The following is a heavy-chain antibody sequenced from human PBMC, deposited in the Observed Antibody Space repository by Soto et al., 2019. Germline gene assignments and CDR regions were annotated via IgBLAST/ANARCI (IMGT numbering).Heavy chain of an antibody. CDR3: AREAIVAGATTGMDV. CDR2: INPGYPAGRST. J-gene: IGHJ6*02. D-gene: IGHD1-26*01. CDR1: GSTLTTFF. Sequence: ASVEVSCRASGSTLTTFFMHWVRQAPGQGLEWMGVINPGYPAGRSTTYAQKFQGRGTMTTDMSTSTVYMDLSRLRSDDTAVYYCAREAIVAGATTGMDVWGQGTTVTVSS. V-gene: IGHV1-46*01.